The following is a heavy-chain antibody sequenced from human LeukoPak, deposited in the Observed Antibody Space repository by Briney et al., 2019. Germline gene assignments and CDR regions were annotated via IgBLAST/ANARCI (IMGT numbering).Heavy chain of an antibody. Sequence: ASVKVSCKASGYTFTDYYMHWVRHAPGQGLVWMGWINPNSGYTNYAQRFQGWVTMTRDTSISTAYLDLSGLRSDDTAVFYCAREGAEGAVLDYWGQGTLVTVSS. J-gene: IGHJ4*02. CDR2: INPNSGYT. V-gene: IGHV1-2*04. CDR1: GYTFTDYY. CDR3: AREGAEGAVLDY. D-gene: IGHD1-26*01.